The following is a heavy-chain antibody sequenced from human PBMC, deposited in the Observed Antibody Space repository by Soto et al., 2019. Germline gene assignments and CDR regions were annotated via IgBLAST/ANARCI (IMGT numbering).Heavy chain of an antibody. V-gene: IGHV4-4*02. Sequence: QVQLQESGPGLVKPSGTLSLTCAVSGGSISSSNWWSWVRQPPGKGLEWIGEIYHSGSTNYNPSLKSRVTISLDKSKNQFSLKLSSVTAADTAVYYCAREKRYDFWSGYYFIDYWGQGTLVTVSS. D-gene: IGHD3-3*01. CDR3: AREKRYDFWSGYYFIDY. CDR2: IYHSGST. J-gene: IGHJ4*02. CDR1: GGSISSSNW.